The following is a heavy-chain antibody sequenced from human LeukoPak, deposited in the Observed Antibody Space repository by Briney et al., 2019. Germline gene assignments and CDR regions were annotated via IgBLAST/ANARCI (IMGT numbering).Heavy chain of an antibody. J-gene: IGHJ4*02. D-gene: IGHD3-10*01. CDR3: ARESYGSGGYFDY. Sequence: GGSLRLSCAASGFTFSSYAMHWVRQAPGKGLEWVAVISYDGSNKYCADSVKGRFTISRDNSKNTLYLQMNSLRAEDTAVYYCARESYGSGGYFDYWGQGTLVTVSS. V-gene: IGHV3-30-3*01. CDR1: GFTFSSYA. CDR2: ISYDGSNK.